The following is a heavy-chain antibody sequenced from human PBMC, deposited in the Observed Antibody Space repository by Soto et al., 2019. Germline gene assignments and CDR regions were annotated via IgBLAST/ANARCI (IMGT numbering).Heavy chain of an antibody. CDR3: ARPRGLRGTYGESAFDI. CDR2: IYYSGST. D-gene: IGHD4-17*01. J-gene: IGHJ3*02. CDR1: GGSISSGGYY. V-gene: IGHV4-31*03. Sequence: SQTLSLTCTVSGGSISSGGYYWSWIRQHPGKGLEWIGYIYYSGSTYYNPSLKSRVTISVDTSKNQFSLKLSSVTAADTAVYYCARPRGLRGTYGESAFDIWGQGTMVTVSS.